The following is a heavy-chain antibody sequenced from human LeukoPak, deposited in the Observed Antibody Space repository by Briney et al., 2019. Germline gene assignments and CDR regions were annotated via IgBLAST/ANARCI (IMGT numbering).Heavy chain of an antibody. CDR2: IYYSGST. D-gene: IGHD4-17*01. CDR1: GGSVSSGSYY. J-gene: IGHJ3*02. Sequence: SETLSLTCTVSGGSVSSGSYYWSWIRQPPGKGLEWIGYIYYSGSTNYNPSLKSRVTISVDTSKNQSSLKLSSVTDADTAVYYCARDNNGDRDAFDIWGEGTMVTASS. CDR3: ARDNNGDRDAFDI. V-gene: IGHV4-61*01.